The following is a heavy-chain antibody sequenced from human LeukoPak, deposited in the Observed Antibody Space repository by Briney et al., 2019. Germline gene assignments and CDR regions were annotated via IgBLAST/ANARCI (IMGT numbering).Heavy chain of an antibody. J-gene: IGHJ6*02. CDR2: MNPNSGNT. Sequence: ASVKVSCQASVYTFTSYDINWVRQATGQGLEWMGWMNPNSGNTGYAQKLQGRVTMPGNTYISTAYMEVSSLRSEDTAVYYCAREGGSSSSIYYYYYGMDVWGQGTTVTVS. CDR1: VYTFTSYD. V-gene: IGHV1-8*01. D-gene: IGHD6-13*01. CDR3: AREGGSSSSIYYYYYGMDV.